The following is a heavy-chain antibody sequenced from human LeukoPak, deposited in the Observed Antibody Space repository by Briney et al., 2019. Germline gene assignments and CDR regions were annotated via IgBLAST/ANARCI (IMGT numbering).Heavy chain of an antibody. V-gene: IGHV1-69*04. J-gene: IGHJ6*02. CDR3: ARVDWGFGHNVPDDYHYYYGMDV. CDR1: GGTFSSYA. CDR2: IIPILGIA. D-gene: IGHD3-10*01. Sequence: SVKVSCKASGGTFSSYAISWVRQAPGQGLEWMGRIIPILGIANYAQKFQGRVTITADKSTSTAYMELSSLRSEDTAVHYCARVDWGFGHNVPDDYHYYYGMDVWGQGTTVTVSS.